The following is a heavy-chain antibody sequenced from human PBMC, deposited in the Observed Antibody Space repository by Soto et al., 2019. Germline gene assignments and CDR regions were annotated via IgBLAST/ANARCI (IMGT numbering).Heavy chain of an antibody. CDR3: ASRGDTAMFNWYFDL. V-gene: IGHV4-59*08. Sequence: QVQLQESGPGLVKPSETLSLTCTVSGGSISSYYWSWIRQPPGKGLEWIGYIYYSGSTNYNPSRKSRVTITVDTSKHQFSLKLSSVTSADTAVYSCASRGDTAMFNWYFDLWGRGTLVTVPS. D-gene: IGHD5-18*01. J-gene: IGHJ2*01. CDR2: IYYSGST. CDR1: GGSISSYY.